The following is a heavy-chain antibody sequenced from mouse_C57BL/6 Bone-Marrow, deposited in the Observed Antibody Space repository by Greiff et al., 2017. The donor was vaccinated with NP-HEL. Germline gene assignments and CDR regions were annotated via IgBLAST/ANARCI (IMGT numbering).Heavy chain of an antibody. CDR1: GYTFTDYY. D-gene: IGHD1-1*01. Sequence: VQLQQSGAELVRPGASVKLSCKASGYTFTDYYINWVKQRPGQGLEWIARIYPGSGNTYYNEKFKGKATLTAEKSSSTAYMQLSSLTSEDSAVYFGARSMGYYYGSSYLYWYSDVGGTGPTVTAPS. CDR2: IYPGSGNT. V-gene: IGHV1-76*01. CDR3: ARSMGYYYGSSYLYWYSDV. J-gene: IGHJ1*02.